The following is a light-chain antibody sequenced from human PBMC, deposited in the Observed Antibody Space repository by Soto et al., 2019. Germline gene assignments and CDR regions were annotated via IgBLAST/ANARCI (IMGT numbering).Light chain of an antibody. J-gene: IGKJ2*01. CDR2: AAS. V-gene: IGKV1-39*01. CDR3: QQSSNIPYT. CDR1: QTINSY. Sequence: DLQMTPSPSSLSASVGDRVTITCRASQTINSYLNWYQQNPGEAPKLLIYAASTMQNAVPSRFSGSGSGTDFTLSISSLQPEDFATYYCQQSSNIPYTFGQGTKLEIK.